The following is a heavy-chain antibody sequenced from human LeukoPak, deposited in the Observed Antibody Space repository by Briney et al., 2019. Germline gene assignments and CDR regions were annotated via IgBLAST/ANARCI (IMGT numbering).Heavy chain of an antibody. CDR3: ASLLGSGSYYNRFGLRGMDV. J-gene: IGHJ6*02. Sequence: ASVKVSCKASGYTFNNYAMHWVRQAPGQGLEWMGWINTKTGTPTYAPGFTGRFVFLLDTSVSTAYLQISSLKADDAAVYYCASLLGSGSYYNRFGLRGMDVWGQGTTVTVSS. D-gene: IGHD3-10*01. CDR2: INTKTGTP. V-gene: IGHV7-4-1*02. CDR1: GYTFNNYA.